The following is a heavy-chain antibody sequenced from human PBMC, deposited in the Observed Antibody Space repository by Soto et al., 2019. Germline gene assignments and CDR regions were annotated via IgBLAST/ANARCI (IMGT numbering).Heavy chain of an antibody. D-gene: IGHD3-9*01. CDR1: GGSISRSSHY. V-gene: IGHV4-39*01. CDR3: ARRRTRNILTGEYDY. J-gene: IGHJ4*02. CDR2: IYYSGST. Sequence: SETLSLTCTVSGGSISRSSHYWGWIRQPPGKGLEWIGSIYYSGSTYYNPSLKSRVTISVDTSKNQFSLKLSSVTAADTAVYYCARRRTRNILTGEYDYWGQGTLVTVS.